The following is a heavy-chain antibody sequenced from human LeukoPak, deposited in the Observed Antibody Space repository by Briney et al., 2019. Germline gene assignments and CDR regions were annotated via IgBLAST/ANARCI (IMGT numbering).Heavy chain of an antibody. CDR3: ARLRAVHGFDI. Sequence: ASVKVSCKASGYSFTGYYIHWVRQAPGQGLEWMGVINPSGGSTTYAQKFQGRVTMTRDTSTSTVYMEVSSLRSEDTAVYYCARLRAVHGFDIWGQGTMVTVSS. J-gene: IGHJ3*02. D-gene: IGHD6-19*01. CDR2: INPSGGST. CDR1: GYSFTGYY. V-gene: IGHV1-46*01.